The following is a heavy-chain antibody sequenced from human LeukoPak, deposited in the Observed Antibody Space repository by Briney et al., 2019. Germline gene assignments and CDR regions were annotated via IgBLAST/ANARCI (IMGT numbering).Heavy chain of an antibody. Sequence: GESLKISCQGIGYTFSKYWIGWVRQMPGKGLEWMGIISPGNSETTYSPSFQGQVTISVDNSISTAYLQWPSLKASDTAMYYCTSQIVGPTGHYYGMDVWGQGTTVTVSS. D-gene: IGHD1-26*01. CDR3: TSQIVGPTGHYYGMDV. CDR2: ISPGNSET. J-gene: IGHJ6*02. V-gene: IGHV5-51*01. CDR1: GYTFSKYW.